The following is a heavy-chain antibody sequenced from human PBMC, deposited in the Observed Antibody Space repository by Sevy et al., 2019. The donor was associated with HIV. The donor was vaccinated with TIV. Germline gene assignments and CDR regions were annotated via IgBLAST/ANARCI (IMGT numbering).Heavy chain of an antibody. D-gene: IGHD3-16*01. CDR2: IKGDGSDK. CDR3: AHETIGRFDS. J-gene: IGHJ4*02. Sequence: GGSLRLSCAASGFTFSVYWMSWVRQAPGKGLEWVANIKGDGSDKQYVDSVEGRFTISRDNGKNLLYLQMNSLRVEDTAVYYCAHETIGRFDSWGQGTLVTVSS. V-gene: IGHV3-7*01. CDR1: GFTFSVYW.